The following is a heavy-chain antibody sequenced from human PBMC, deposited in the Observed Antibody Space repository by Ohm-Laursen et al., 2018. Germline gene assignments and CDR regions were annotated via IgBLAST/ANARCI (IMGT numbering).Heavy chain of an antibody. J-gene: IGHJ5*02. CDR1: GSTFSSYA. D-gene: IGHD3-10*01. CDR2: ISGSGGST. Sequence: SLRLSCAASGSTFSSYAMTWVRQAPGKGLEWVSAISGSGGSTYYADSVKGRFTISRDNSKNTLYLQMNSLRAEDTAVYYCAKGSRSSHYGSGRDNWFDPWGQGTLATVSS. V-gene: IGHV3-23*01. CDR3: AKGSRSSHYGSGRDNWFDP.